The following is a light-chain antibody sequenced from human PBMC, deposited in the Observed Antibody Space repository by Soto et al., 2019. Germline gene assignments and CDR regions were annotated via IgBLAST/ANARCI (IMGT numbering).Light chain of an antibody. Sequence: QAVVTQPASVSGSPEQSITISCTGTSSDVGSYNLVSWYQQHPGKAPKLMIYEGTKRPSGVSNRFSGSKSGNTASLTISGLQAEDEADYYCCSYAGSSNVVFGGGTQLTVL. CDR3: CSYAGSSNVV. CDR1: SSDVGSYNL. CDR2: EGT. V-gene: IGLV2-23*01. J-gene: IGLJ2*01.